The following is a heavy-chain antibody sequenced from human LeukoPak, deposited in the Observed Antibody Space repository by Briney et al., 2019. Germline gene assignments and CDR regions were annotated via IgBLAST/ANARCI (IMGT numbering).Heavy chain of an antibody. D-gene: IGHD3-10*01. V-gene: IGHV3-21*01. CDR3: STHTPPPDYYGSGSYRGYFDY. Sequence: AGGSLRLSCEASGFTFSAYARTWVGQAPGKGLEWGSSISNSSSNIYYADSVKGRFTIARDDAKNSLFLQMNTLRAEDTAVYYCSTHTPPPDYYGSGSYRGYFDYWGQGTLVTVSS. CDR1: GFTFSAYA. J-gene: IGHJ4*02. CDR2: ISNSSSNI.